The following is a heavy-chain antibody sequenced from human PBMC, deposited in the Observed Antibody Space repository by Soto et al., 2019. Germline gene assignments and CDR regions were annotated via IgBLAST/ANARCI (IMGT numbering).Heavy chain of an antibody. D-gene: IGHD4-17*01. V-gene: IGHV4-59*01. CDR3: ARLVGYGDPRLDY. Sequence: SETLSLTGTVSGGSISSYYWSWIRQPPGKGLEWIGYIYYSGSHTYNPSLKSRVTISVDKSNNQFSLKPSSVTAAHTAVYYCARLVGYGDPRLDYWGQGTLVTVSS. CDR2: IYYSGSH. CDR1: GGSISSYY. J-gene: IGHJ4*02.